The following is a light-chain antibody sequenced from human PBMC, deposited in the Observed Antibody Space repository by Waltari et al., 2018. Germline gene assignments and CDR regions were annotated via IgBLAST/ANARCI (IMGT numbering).Light chain of an antibody. CDR1: SSDVGGYNY. V-gene: IGLV2-14*01. CDR2: DVR. J-gene: IGLJ3*02. CDR3: SSYSPSGTPL. Sequence: QSALTQPASVSGSPGQSITISCTGTSSDVGGYNYVSWFQQHPGKAPKPLIYDVRDRPSGVSNRFSGAKSGNTASLTISGLQAEDEADYYCSSYSPSGTPLFGGVTKLTVL.